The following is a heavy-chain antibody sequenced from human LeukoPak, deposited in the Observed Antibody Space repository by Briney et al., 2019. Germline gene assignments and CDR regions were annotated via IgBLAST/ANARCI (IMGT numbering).Heavy chain of an antibody. Sequence: SVKVSCKACGGTFSSYAISWVRQAPGQGLEWMGRIIPIFGTANYAQKFQGRVTITTDESTSTAYMELSSLRSEDTAVYYCARVPYCSSTSCQRGTNAFDIWGQGTMVTVSS. J-gene: IGHJ3*02. CDR2: IIPIFGTA. D-gene: IGHD2-2*01. V-gene: IGHV1-69*05. CDR3: ARVPYCSSTSCQRGTNAFDI. CDR1: GGTFSSYA.